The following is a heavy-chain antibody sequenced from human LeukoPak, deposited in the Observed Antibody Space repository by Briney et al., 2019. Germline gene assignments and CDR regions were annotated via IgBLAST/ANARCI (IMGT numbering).Heavy chain of an antibody. CDR3: ARGAGLNWFDP. D-gene: IGHD6-13*01. CDR1: GGSISSYY. CDR2: IYYSGST. V-gene: IGHV4-59*01. J-gene: IGHJ5*02. Sequence: SETLSLTCTVSGGSISSYYWSWIRQSPGKGLEWIGYIYYSGSTTYNPSLKSRVTISVDTSKNHFFLKLSSLTAADTAVYYCARGAGLNWFDPWGQGTLVTVSS.